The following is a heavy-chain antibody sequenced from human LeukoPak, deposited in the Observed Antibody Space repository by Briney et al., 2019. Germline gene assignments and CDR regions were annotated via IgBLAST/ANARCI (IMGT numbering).Heavy chain of an antibody. V-gene: IGHV4-39*07. CDR3: AREVTFYYDSSGYFDY. Sequence: PSETLPLTCTVSGGSISSSSYYWGWIRQPPGKGLEWIGSIYYSGSTYYNPSLKSRVTISVDTSKNQFSLKLSSVTAADTAVYYCAREVTFYYDSSGYFDYWGQGTLVTVSS. D-gene: IGHD3-22*01. CDR1: GGSISSSSYY. J-gene: IGHJ4*02. CDR2: IYYSGST.